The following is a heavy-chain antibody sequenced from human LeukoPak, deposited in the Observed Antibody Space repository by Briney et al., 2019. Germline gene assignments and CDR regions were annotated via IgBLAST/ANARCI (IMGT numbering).Heavy chain of an antibody. Sequence: SQTLSLTCTVSGGSISSGNYFWTWIRQPAGKGLEWIGRIYTSGSTNYNPSLKSRVTISVDTSKNQFSLKLSSVTAADTAVYYCARHRNYEYYDILTGYYPTSGYYYMDVWGKGTTVTVSS. CDR3: ARHRNYEYYDILTGYYPTSGYYYMDV. V-gene: IGHV4-61*02. D-gene: IGHD3-9*01. CDR1: GGSISSGNYF. J-gene: IGHJ6*03. CDR2: IYTSGST.